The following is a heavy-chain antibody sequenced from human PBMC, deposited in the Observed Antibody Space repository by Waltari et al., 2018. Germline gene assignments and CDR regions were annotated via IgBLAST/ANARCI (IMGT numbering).Heavy chain of an antibody. CDR2: INHRGSA. D-gene: IGHD3-22*01. V-gene: IGHV4-34*01. CDR1: GGSFSASH. CDR3: ARGTGGSSTYYFAGMDV. J-gene: IGHJ6*02. Sequence: QVQLHHWGAGLLKPSEPLSLTSAVFGGSFSASHWSWIRQSPGKGLEWIGEINHRGSAIYNPSLKSRVTISLDTSKRQVSLRLSSVTAADTAVYFCARGTGGSSTYYFAGMDVWGQGTTVTVSS.